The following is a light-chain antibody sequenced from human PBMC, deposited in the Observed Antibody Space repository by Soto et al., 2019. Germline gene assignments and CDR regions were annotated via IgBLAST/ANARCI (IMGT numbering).Light chain of an antibody. J-gene: IGKJ4*01. V-gene: IGKV3-20*01. CDR3: QQYGDSPLT. CDR2: GAS. CDR1: QSVSVNY. Sequence: IVLTQSPGTLSLSPGERATLSCRASQSVSVNYLAWYQHKPGQAPRLLIYGASSRATGIPDRFSGSGYGADFTLTISRLEPEDFAVYHCQQYGDSPLTFGGGTKVDNK.